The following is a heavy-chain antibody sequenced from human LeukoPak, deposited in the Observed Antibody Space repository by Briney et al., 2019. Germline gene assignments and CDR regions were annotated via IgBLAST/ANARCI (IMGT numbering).Heavy chain of an antibody. D-gene: IGHD3-16*01. CDR1: GYTFTSYG. Sequence: ASVKVSCKASGYTFTSYGISWVRQAPRQGLEWMGWISAYNGNTNYAQKLQGRVTMTTDTSTSTAYMELRSLRSDDTAVYYCARSMITFGGALLDAFDIWGQGTMVTVSS. CDR2: ISAYNGNT. CDR3: ARSMITFGGALLDAFDI. V-gene: IGHV1-18*01. J-gene: IGHJ3*02.